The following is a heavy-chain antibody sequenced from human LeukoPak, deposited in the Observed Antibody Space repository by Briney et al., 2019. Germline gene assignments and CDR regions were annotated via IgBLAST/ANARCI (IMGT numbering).Heavy chain of an antibody. J-gene: IGHJ4*02. CDR3: AKSPPSTTNYFDY. CDR1: GFTVSSNY. CDR2: IYSGGDK. Sequence: PGGSLRLSCAVSGFTVSSNYMTWVRQAPGKGLEWVSVIYSGGDKYYADSVKGRFTISRDNSKNTLYLQMNSLRAEDTAVYYCAKSPPSTTNYFDYWGQGTLVTVSS. D-gene: IGHD4-17*01. V-gene: IGHV3-53*01.